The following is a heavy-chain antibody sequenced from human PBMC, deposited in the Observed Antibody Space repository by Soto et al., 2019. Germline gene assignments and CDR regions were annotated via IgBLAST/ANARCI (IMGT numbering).Heavy chain of an antibody. CDR2: IYHSGST. V-gene: IGHV4-4*02. Sequence: PSETLSLTCAVSSGSISSSNWWSWVRQPPGKGLEWIGEIYHSGSTNYNPSLKSRVTISVDKSKNQFSLKLSSVTAADTALYYCARVAGWEYYYYYMDVWGKGTTVTVSS. CDR3: ARVAGWEYYYYYMDV. J-gene: IGHJ6*03. CDR1: SGSISSSNW. D-gene: IGHD1-26*01.